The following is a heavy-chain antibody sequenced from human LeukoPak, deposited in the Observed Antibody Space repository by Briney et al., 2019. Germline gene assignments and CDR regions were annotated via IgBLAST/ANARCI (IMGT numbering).Heavy chain of an antibody. J-gene: IGHJ4*02. CDR3: AKAGLRYFDWLFAPTFDY. V-gene: IGHV3-23*01. Sequence: PGGSLRLSCAASGFTFSSHWMSWLRQAPGKGLEWVSTISGSGANTYYADSVRGRFTISRDNSKNTLYLQMNSLRAEDTAVYYCAKAGLRYFDWLFAPTFDYWGQGTLVTVSS. D-gene: IGHD3-9*01. CDR1: GFTFSSHW. CDR2: ISGSGANT.